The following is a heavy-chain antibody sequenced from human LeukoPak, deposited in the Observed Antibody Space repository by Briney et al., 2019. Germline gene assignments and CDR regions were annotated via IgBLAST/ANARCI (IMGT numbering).Heavy chain of an antibody. Sequence: PGGSLRLSCAASGFTFISYAMSFVRQAPGKGLEWVSAISGSGGSTYYADSVNGRFTISRDNSKNTLYLQMNSLRAEDTAVYYCAKEFGGGDGFFDYWGQGTLVTVSS. CDR3: AKEFGGGDGFFDY. J-gene: IGHJ4*02. D-gene: IGHD2-21*02. CDR2: ISGSGGST. CDR1: GFTFISYA. V-gene: IGHV3-23*01.